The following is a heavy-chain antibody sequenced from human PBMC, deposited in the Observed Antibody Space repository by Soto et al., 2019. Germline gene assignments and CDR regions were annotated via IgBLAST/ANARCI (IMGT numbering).Heavy chain of an antibody. CDR2: IKSKTDGGTT. J-gene: IGHJ6*02. CDR1: CFTFSNAW. D-gene: IGHD3-3*01. V-gene: IGHV3-15*07. CDR3: TTASALRFLEWLSYGGRYYYYGMDV. Sequence: GGSLRLSCAASCFTFSNAWMNLIRQAQGKGLEWVGRIKSKTDGGTTDYAAPVKGRFTISRDDSKNTLYLQMNSLKTEDTAVYYCTTASALRFLEWLSYGGRYYYYGMDVWGQGTTVTVSS.